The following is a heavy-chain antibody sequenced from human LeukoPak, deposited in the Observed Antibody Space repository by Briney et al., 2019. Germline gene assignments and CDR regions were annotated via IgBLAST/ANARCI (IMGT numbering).Heavy chain of an antibody. Sequence: SSETLSLTCTVSGGSISSYYWSWIRQPPGKGLEWIGYIYYSGSTNYNPSLKSRVTISVDTSKNQFSLRLSSVTAADTAVYYCARDLNEGDSSGYFDYWGQGTLVTVSS. J-gene: IGHJ4*02. CDR3: ARDLNEGDSSGYFDY. CDR1: GGSISSYY. CDR2: IYYSGST. D-gene: IGHD3-22*01. V-gene: IGHV4-59*12.